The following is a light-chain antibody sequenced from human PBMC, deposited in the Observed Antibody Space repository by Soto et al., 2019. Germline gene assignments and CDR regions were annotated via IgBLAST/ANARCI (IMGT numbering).Light chain of an antibody. CDR1: QSVITS. J-gene: IGKJ4*01. V-gene: IGKV3-11*01. Sequence: IVLTQSPATLSLSPGERATLYCRASQSVITSLAWYQQKPGQAPRLLVYDASTRATGIPTRFSGSGSGTDFTFSVSNLEPEDFAVYYCRQHITWPLTFGGGTKVDIK. CDR2: DAS. CDR3: RQHITWPLT.